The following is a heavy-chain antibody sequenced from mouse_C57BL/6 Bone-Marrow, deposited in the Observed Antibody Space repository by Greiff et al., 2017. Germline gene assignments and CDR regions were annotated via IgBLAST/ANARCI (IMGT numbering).Heavy chain of an antibody. CDR1: GYTFTSYW. CDR2: IYPGSGST. V-gene: IGHV1-55*01. J-gene: IGHJ1*03. CDR3: ARPYYSNYWYFDV. Sequence: QVQLQQSGAELVKPGASVKMSCKASGYTFTSYWITWVKQRPGQGLEWIGDIYPGSGSTNYNEKFKSKATLTVDTSSSPAYMQLSSLTSEDSAVYYCARPYYSNYWYFDVWGTGTTVTVSS. D-gene: IGHD2-5*01.